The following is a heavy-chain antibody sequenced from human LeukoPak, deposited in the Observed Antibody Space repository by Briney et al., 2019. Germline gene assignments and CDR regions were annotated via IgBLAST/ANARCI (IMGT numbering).Heavy chain of an antibody. Sequence: PGGSLRLSCAASGFTFSSCAMTWVRQAPGKGLEWVSSLSGSGATTYYADSVKGRFTISRDNSNNTGYLQMNSLRAEDTAVYYCAKDQSRVGASNPFDSWGQGMQVGVSS. CDR3: AKDQSRVGASNPFDS. CDR1: GFTFSSCA. D-gene: IGHD1-26*01. CDR2: LSGSGATT. V-gene: IGHV3-23*01. J-gene: IGHJ4*02.